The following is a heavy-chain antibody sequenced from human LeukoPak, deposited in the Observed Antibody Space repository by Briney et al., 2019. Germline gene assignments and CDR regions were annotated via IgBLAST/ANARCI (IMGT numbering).Heavy chain of an antibody. D-gene: IGHD1-26*01. J-gene: IGHJ4*02. CDR2: ISGDGGST. V-gene: IGHV3-43*02. CDR1: GFTFSSYS. Sequence: GGSLRLSCAASGFTFSSYSMNWVRQAPGKGLEWVSLISGDGGSTYYADSVKGRFTISRDNSKNSLYLQMNSLRTEDTALYYCAKGSVGATTVSLDYWGQGTLVTVSS. CDR3: AKGSVGATTVSLDY.